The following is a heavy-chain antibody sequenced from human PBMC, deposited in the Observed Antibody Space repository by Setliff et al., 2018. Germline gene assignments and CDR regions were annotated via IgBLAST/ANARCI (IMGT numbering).Heavy chain of an antibody. V-gene: IGHV1-2*02. CDR2: IVPHTGGT. J-gene: IGHJ6*03. D-gene: IGHD3-9*01. CDR1: GYNFNGYY. CDR3: ARDPLPKHYDVVTGYYSAPNYYYMDV. Sequence: ASVKVSCKASGYNFNGYYLNWVRQAPGQGLEWMGWIVPHTGGTRYAQKFLGRVTMTRDTSISAAYMELITLRSDDTALYYCARDPLPKHYDVVTGYYSAPNYYYMDVWGKGTTVTVSS.